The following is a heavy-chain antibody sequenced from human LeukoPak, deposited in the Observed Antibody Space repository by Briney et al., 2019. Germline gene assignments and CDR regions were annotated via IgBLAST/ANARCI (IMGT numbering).Heavy chain of an antibody. CDR2: INHSGST. D-gene: IGHD5-12*01. J-gene: IGHJ4*02. V-gene: IGHV4-34*01. Sequence: SETLSLTCAVYGGSFSGYYWSWIRQPPGKGLEWIGEINHSGSTNYNPSLKSRVTISVDTSKNQCSLKLSSVTAADTAVHYCARLKGGYSGYDSRYYFDYWGQGTLVTVSS. CDR1: GGSFSGYY. CDR3: ARLKGGYSGYDSRYYFDY.